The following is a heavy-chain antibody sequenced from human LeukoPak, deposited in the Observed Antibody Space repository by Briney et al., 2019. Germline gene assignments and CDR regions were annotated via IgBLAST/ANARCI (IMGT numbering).Heavy chain of an antibody. D-gene: IGHD4-17*01. Sequence: ASVKVSCKASGYTFTSYGISWVRQAPGQGLEWMGWISAYNGNTNYAQKLQGRVTMTTDTSASTAYMELRSLRSDDTAVYYCARDSVPTLSTRKLTWFDPWGQGTLVTVSS. CDR1: GYTFTSYG. J-gene: IGHJ5*02. V-gene: IGHV1-18*01. CDR2: ISAYNGNT. CDR3: ARDSVPTLSTRKLTWFDP.